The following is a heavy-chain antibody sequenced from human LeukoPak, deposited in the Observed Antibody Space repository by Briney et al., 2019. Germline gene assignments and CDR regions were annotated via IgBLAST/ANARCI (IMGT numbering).Heavy chain of an antibody. V-gene: IGHV3-30*03. Sequence: GGSLRLSCAASRFTFSSYGMSWVRQAPGKGLEWVAVISYDGSNKYYADSVKGRFTISRDNSKNTLYLQMNSLRAEDTAVYYCARGRDGYNKAFDIWGQGTMVIVSS. J-gene: IGHJ3*02. CDR2: ISYDGSNK. CDR1: RFTFSSYG. CDR3: ARGRDGYNKAFDI. D-gene: IGHD5-24*01.